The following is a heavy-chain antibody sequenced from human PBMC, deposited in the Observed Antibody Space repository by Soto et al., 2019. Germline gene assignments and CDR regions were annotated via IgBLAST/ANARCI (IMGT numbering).Heavy chain of an antibody. CDR1: GFTFSSYG. CDR2: ISYDGSNK. Sequence: QVQLVESGGGVVQPGRSLRLSCAASGFTFSSYGMHWVRQAPGKGLEWVAVISYDGSNKYYADSVKGRFTISRDNSKNTLYLQMNSLRAEDTAVYYCARRGGSAPWGQGTLVTVSS. V-gene: IGHV3-30*03. D-gene: IGHD3-10*01. CDR3: ARRGGSAP. J-gene: IGHJ5*02.